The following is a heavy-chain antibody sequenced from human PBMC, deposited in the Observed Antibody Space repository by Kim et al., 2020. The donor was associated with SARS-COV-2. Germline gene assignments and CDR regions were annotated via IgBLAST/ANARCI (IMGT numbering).Heavy chain of an antibody. V-gene: IGHV3-33*08. CDR2: IWYDGSNK. CDR3: ARDSAWGLGSYGLYYYYGMDV. D-gene: IGHD5-18*01. Sequence: GGSLRLSCAASGSTFSSYGMHWVRQAPGKGLEWVAVIWYDGSNKYYADSVKGRFTISRDNSKNTLYLQMNSLRAEDTAVYYCARDSAWGLGSYGLYYYYGMDVWGQGTTVTVSS. CDR1: GSTFSSYG. J-gene: IGHJ6*02.